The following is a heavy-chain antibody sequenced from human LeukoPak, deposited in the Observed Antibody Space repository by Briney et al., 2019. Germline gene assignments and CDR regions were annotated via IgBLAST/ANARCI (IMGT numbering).Heavy chain of an antibody. V-gene: IGHV3-64*01. Sequence: GGSLRLSCAASGFTFSSYAMHWVRQAPGKGLEYVSAISSNGGSTYYANSVKGRFTISRDNSKNTLYLQMNSLRAEDTAVYYCARPRGEMAAGYYYYYMDVWGKGTTVTVSS. J-gene: IGHJ6*03. CDR3: ARPRGEMAAGYYYYYMDV. CDR1: GFTFSSYA. CDR2: ISSNGGST. D-gene: IGHD5-24*01.